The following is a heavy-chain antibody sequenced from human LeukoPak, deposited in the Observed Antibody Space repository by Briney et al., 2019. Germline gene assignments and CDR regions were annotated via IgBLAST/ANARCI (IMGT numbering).Heavy chain of an antibody. Sequence: GGSLRLSCAASGFTYSTFEMNWVRQAPGKGLEWISYINSGGDTIYYADSVEGRFTVSRDNAKNSLYLQMNSLRAEDTAVYYCASLWELHYWGQGTLVTVSS. J-gene: IGHJ4*02. CDR1: GFTYSTFE. CDR3: ASLWELHY. V-gene: IGHV3-48*03. CDR2: INSGGDTI. D-gene: IGHD1-26*01.